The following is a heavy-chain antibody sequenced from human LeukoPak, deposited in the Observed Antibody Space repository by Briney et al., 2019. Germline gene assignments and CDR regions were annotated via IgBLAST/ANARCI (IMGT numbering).Heavy chain of an antibody. Sequence: GGSLRLSCAASGFTFSNAWMSWVRQAPGRGLEWVGRIKSKTDGGTTDYAAPVKGRFTISRDDSKNTLYLQMTSLKTEDTAVYYCTTDPRYGSGSYYPRVYYYGMDVWGKGTTVTVSS. CDR2: IKSKTDGGTT. J-gene: IGHJ6*04. D-gene: IGHD3-10*01. CDR3: TTDPRYGSGSYYPRVYYYGMDV. CDR1: GFTFSNAW. V-gene: IGHV3-15*01.